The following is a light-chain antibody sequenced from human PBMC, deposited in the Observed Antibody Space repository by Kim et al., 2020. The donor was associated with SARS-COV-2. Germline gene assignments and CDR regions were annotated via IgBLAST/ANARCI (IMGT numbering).Light chain of an antibody. Sequence: GHPVTSSCRESDQYVGSLDRVSWYHQSPGTAPKLLVYEVSYRPSGVADRFSGSKSGNTASLTISGLQAEDEADYYCSSYTSSSLYVFGTGTKVTVL. CDR1: DQYVGSLDR. CDR3: SSYTSSSLYV. V-gene: IGLV2-18*02. J-gene: IGLJ1*01. CDR2: EVS.